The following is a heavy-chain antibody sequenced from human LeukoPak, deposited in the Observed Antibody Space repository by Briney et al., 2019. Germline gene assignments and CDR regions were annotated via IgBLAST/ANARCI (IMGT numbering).Heavy chain of an antibody. J-gene: IGHJ5*02. CDR2: MNPNSGNT. CDR3: ARDYYGSKSSSFDA. D-gene: IGHD3-10*01. Sequence: ASVKVSCKASGYTFTSYDINWVRQATGQGLEWLGWMNPNSGNTGYAQKFQGRVTMTRDTSIDKAYMELTSLRYEDTAVYYCARDYYGSKSSSFDAWGQGTLVTVSS. CDR1: GYTFTSYD. V-gene: IGHV1-8*01.